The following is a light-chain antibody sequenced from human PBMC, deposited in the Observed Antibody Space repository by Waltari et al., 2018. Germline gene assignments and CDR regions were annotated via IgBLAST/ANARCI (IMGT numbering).Light chain of an antibody. CDR1: SSSIGAGYD. Sequence: QSVLTQPPSVSGAPGQRVTISCTGISSSIGAGYDVHWYQQLPGAAPKLLTYNNNNRPSVVSARFSGSRTGTSASLAITGLQPEDEADYFCQSYRDVFGTGTKVTVL. J-gene: IGLJ1*01. CDR3: QSYRDV. CDR2: NNN. V-gene: IGLV1-40*01.